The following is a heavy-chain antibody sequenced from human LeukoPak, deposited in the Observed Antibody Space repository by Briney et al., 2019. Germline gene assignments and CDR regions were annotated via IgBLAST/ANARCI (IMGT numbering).Heavy chain of an antibody. V-gene: IGHV4-61*02. CDR2: IHATESA. D-gene: IGHD3-16*01. CDR1: GVSTSDGGYY. Sequence: SETLSLTCIVSGVSTSDGGYYWSWIRQPAGKGLEWIGRIHATESAKYNPSLSSRVAMSLDTSKNQFSRKLSSVTAADTAVYYCARVGGWERWYFDYWGQGNMVTVSS. J-gene: IGHJ4*02. CDR3: ARVGGWERWYFDY.